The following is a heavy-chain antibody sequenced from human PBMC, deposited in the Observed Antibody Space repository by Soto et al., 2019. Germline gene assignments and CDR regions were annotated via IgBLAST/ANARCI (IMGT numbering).Heavy chain of an antibody. Sequence: PSETLSLTCTVSGGSISSGGYYWSWIRQHPGKGLEWIGYIYYSGSTYYNPSLKSRVTISVDTSKNQFSLKLSSVTAADTAVYYCARDSPNYYGSGSRELYYYYGMDAWGQGTTVTVSS. D-gene: IGHD3-10*01. V-gene: IGHV4-31*03. CDR3: ARDSPNYYGSGSRELYYYYGMDA. CDR1: GGSISSGGYY. J-gene: IGHJ6*02. CDR2: IYYSGST.